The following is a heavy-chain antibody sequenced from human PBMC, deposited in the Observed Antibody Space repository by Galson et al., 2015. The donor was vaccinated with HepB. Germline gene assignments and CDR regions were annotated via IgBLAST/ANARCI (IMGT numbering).Heavy chain of an antibody. D-gene: IGHD1-1*01. CDR2: IRSKAYGGTT. Sequence: SLRLSCAASGFTFGDYAMSWFRQAPGKGLEWVGFIRSKAYGGTTEYAASVKGRFTISRDDSKSIAYLQMNSLKTEDTAVYYCTRDPTEQERGSSAFDIWGQGTMVTVSS. CDR3: TRDPTEQERGSSAFDI. V-gene: IGHV3-49*03. J-gene: IGHJ3*02. CDR1: GFTFGDYA.